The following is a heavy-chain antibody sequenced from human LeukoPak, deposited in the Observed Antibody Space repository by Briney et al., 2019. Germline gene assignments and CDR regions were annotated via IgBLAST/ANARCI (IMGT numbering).Heavy chain of an antibody. CDR1: GYTFTSYG. CDR2: ISAYNGNT. D-gene: IGHD3-9*01. Sequence: AASVKVSCKASGYTFTSYGISWVRQAPGQGLEWMGWISAYNGNTNYAQKLQGRVTMTTDTSTSTAYVELRSLRSDDTAVYYCARAGYDILTGYYPFDYWGQGTLVPVSS. V-gene: IGHV1-18*01. J-gene: IGHJ4*02. CDR3: ARAGYDILTGYYPFDY.